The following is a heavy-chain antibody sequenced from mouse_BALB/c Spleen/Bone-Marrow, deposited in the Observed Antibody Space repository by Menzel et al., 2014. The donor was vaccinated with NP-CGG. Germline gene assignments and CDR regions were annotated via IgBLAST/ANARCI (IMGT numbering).Heavy chain of an antibody. J-gene: IGHJ3*01. CDR1: GFNIKDTY. CDR3: APYYYGSSSFAY. D-gene: IGHD1-1*01. V-gene: IGHV14-3*02. Sequence: VQLQQSGAELVEPGASVKLSCTASGFNIKDTYMHWVKQGPEQGLEWIGRIDPANGNTKYDPKFQGKATITADTSSNTAYLQLSSLTSEDTAVYYCAPYYYGSSSFAYWGQGTLVTVSA. CDR2: IDPANGNT.